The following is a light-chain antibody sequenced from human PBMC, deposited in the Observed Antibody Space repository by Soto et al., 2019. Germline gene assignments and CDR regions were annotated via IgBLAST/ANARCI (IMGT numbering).Light chain of an antibody. CDR3: QQRSKWPLT. CDR2: GVS. CDR1: QSVTSN. Sequence: EIVLTQSSANLSLSPGERATLSCRASQSVTSNALAWYQQKPGQAPRLLIYGVSSRATGIPDRFSGSGSGTDFTLTISSLEPEDFAVYYCQQRSKWPLTFGGGTKVEIK. J-gene: IGKJ4*01. V-gene: IGKV3-11*01.